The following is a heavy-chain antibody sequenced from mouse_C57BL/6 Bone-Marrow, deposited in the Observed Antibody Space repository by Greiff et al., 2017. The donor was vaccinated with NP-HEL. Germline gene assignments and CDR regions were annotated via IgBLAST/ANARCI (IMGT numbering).Heavy chain of an antibody. V-gene: IGHV10-1*01. CDR1: GFSFNTYA. J-gene: IGHJ2*01. CDR2: IRSKSNNYAT. Sequence: EVQVVESGGGLVQPKGSLKLSCAASGFSFNTYAMNWVRPAPGQGLEWVARIRSKSNNYATYYADSLKDRFTISRDDSESMLYLQMNNLKTKDTAMYYGVRQGYDGYYLDYWGQGTTLTVSS. CDR3: VRQGYDGYYLDY. D-gene: IGHD2-3*01.